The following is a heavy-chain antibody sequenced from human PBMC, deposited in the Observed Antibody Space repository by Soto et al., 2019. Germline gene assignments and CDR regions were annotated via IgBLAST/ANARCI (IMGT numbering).Heavy chain of an antibody. CDR2: IYSRGDT. CDR3: AGIGEDVYYGMDV. Sequence: SETLSLTCRVSGGSMRSYYWNWLRQPAGKGLEWIGRIYSRGDTNYNPSVKSRVTMSVDTSKNEFSLRLNSVTAADTAVYYCAGIGEDVYYGMDVWGQGTTVTVSS. V-gene: IGHV4-4*07. CDR1: GGSMRSYY. D-gene: IGHD2-21*01. J-gene: IGHJ6*02.